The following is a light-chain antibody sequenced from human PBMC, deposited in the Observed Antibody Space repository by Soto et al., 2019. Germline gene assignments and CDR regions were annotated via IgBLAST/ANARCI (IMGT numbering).Light chain of an antibody. J-gene: IGKJ5*01. CDR3: QQYNNWPPPT. Sequence: EIVMTQSPDTLYVSPGEGATLSCRASQSVRTKLAWYQQKAGQAPRLLIYGASTRATGIPDRFSGSGSGTEFTLTISSLQSEDFAVYYCQQYNNWPPPTFGQGTRLEIK. CDR1: QSVRTK. CDR2: GAS. V-gene: IGKV3-15*01.